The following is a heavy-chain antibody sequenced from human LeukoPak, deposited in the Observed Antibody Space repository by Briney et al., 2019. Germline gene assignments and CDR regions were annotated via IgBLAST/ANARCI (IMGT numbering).Heavy chain of an antibody. V-gene: IGHV1-2*02. Sequence: GASVKVSCKASGYTFTSYGISWVRQAPGQGLEWMGWINPNSGGATYAQKFQGRVTMTRDTSISTAYMELRRLRSDDTAVYYCARLGRRPYGYFDYWGQGTLVTVSS. CDR2: INPNSGGA. CDR3: ARLGRRPYGYFDY. D-gene: IGHD4-17*01. J-gene: IGHJ4*02. CDR1: GYTFTSYG.